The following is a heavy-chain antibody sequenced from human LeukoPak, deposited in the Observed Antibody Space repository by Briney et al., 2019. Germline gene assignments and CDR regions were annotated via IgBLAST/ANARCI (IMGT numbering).Heavy chain of an antibody. V-gene: IGHV4-34*01. Sequence: SETLSLTCAVYGGSFSGYYWSWIRQPPGKGLEWIGEINHSGSTNYNPSLKSRVTISVDTSKNQFPLKLSSVTAADTAVYYCARLPGCSGGSCYSGIDYWGQGTLVTVSS. CDR2: INHSGST. D-gene: IGHD2-15*01. CDR1: GGSFSGYY. J-gene: IGHJ4*02. CDR3: ARLPGCSGGSCYSGIDY.